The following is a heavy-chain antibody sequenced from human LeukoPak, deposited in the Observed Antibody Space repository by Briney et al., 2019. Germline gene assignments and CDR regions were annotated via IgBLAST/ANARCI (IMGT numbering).Heavy chain of an antibody. CDR1: GFTFSSYE. D-gene: IGHD6-13*01. CDR2: ISSSGSTI. CDR3: AKDTSLYSSSWFDY. V-gene: IGHV3-48*03. J-gene: IGHJ4*02. Sequence: GGSLRLSCAASGFTFSSYEMNWVRQAPGKGLEWVSYISSSGSTICYADSVKGRFTISRDNSKNTLYLQMNSLRAEDTAVYYCAKDTSLYSSSWFDYWGQGTLVTVSS.